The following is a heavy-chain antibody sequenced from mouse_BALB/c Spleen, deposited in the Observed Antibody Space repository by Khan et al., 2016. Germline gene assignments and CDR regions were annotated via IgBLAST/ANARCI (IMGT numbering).Heavy chain of an antibody. J-gene: IGHJ4*01. Sequence: QMQLKESGPGLVAPSQSLSITCTVSGFSLTGYGVNWVRQPPGTGLEWLGMIWGDGSTDYNSALKSRLSISKDNSKSQVFLKMNSLQTYDTAMYYCARALYYYGSSYVSYAMDYWGQGTSVTVSS. V-gene: IGHV2-6-7*01. D-gene: IGHD1-1*01. CDR3: ARALYYYGSSYVSYAMDY. CDR2: IWGDGST. CDR1: GFSLTGYG.